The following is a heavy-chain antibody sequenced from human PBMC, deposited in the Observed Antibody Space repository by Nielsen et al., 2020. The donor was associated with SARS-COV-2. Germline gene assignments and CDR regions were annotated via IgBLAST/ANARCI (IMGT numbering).Heavy chain of an antibody. D-gene: IGHD6-19*01. V-gene: IGHV3-66*02. CDR3: AKDQQWLVLDY. CDR1: GFTVSSNY. J-gene: IGHJ4*02. Sequence: GESLKISCAASGFTVSSNYMSWVRQAPGKGLEWVSVIYSGGSTYYADSVKGRFTISRDNSKNTLYLQMNSLRAEDTAVYYCAKDQQWLVLDYWGQGTLVTVSS. CDR2: IYSGGST.